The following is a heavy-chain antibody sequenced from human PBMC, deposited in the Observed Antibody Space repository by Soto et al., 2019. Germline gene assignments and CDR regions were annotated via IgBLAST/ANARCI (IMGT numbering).Heavy chain of an antibody. CDR1: GGSISSSSYY. D-gene: IGHD6-19*01. J-gene: IGHJ4*02. CDR3: ATTLSRWLVRDY. CDR2: IYYSGST. Sequence: QLQLQESGPGLVQPSETLSLTCTVSGGSISSSSYYWGWIRQPPGKGLEWIGSIYYSGSTYYNPSLKSRVTISVDTSKNQFSLKLSSVTAADTAVYYCATTLSRWLVRDYWGQGTLVTVSS. V-gene: IGHV4-39*01.